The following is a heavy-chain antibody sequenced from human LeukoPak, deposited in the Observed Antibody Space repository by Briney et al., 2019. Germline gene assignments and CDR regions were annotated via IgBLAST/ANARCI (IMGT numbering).Heavy chain of an antibody. CDR1: GGSISSYY. CDR3: ATQETVALFDY. CDR2: IYYSGST. V-gene: IGHV4-59*05. Sequence: SETLSLTCTVSGGSISSYYWSWIRQPAGKGLEWIGSIYYSGSTYYNPSLKSRVTISVDTSKNQFSLKLSSVTAADTAVYYCATQETVALFDYWGQGTLVTVSS. D-gene: IGHD4-23*01. J-gene: IGHJ4*02.